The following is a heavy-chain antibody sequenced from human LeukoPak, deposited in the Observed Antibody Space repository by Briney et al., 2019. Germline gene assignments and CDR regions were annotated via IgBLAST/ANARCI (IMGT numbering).Heavy chain of an antibody. CDR3: ARAKLGSSGYSFDY. V-gene: IGHV3-33*01. J-gene: IGHJ4*02. CDR1: GFTFSSYG. CDR2: IWYDGSNK. D-gene: IGHD3-22*01. Sequence: GGSLRLSCAASGFTFSSYGMHWVRQAPGKGLEWVAVIWYDGSNKYYVDSVKGRFTISRDNSKNTLYLQMNSLRAEDTAVYYCARAKLGSSGYSFDYWGQGTLVTVSS.